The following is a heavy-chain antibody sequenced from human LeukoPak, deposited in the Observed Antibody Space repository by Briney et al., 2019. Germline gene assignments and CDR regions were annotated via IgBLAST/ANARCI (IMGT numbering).Heavy chain of an antibody. CDR3: ARDPYDSSGYYLNWFDP. V-gene: IGHV3-30*02. J-gene: IGHJ5*02. CDR1: GFTFSSYG. D-gene: IGHD3-22*01. CDR2: IRYDGSNK. Sequence: GGSLRLSCAASGFTFSSYGMHWVRQAPGKGLEWVAFIRYDGSNKYYADSVKGRFTISRDNSKNTLYLQMNSLRAEDTAVYYCARDPYDSSGYYLNWFDPWGQGTLVTVSS.